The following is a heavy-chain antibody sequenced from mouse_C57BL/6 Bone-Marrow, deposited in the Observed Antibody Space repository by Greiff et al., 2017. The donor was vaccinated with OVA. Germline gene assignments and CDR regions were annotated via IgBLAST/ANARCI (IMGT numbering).Heavy chain of an antibody. CDR3: ARRSYYGSPYWYFDV. CDR2: ISNLAYSI. Sequence: EVMLVESGGGLVQPGGSLTLSCAASGFTFSDYGMAWVRQAPRKGPEWVAFISNLAYSIYSADTVTGRFTISRENANNTLYLEMRSLRSEDTAMYYCARRSYYGSPYWYFDVWGTGTTVTVSS. V-gene: IGHV5-15*01. CDR1: GFTFSDYG. D-gene: IGHD1-1*01. J-gene: IGHJ1*03.